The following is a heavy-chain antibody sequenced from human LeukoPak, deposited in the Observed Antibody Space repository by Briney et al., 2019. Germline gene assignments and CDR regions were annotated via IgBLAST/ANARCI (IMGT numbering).Heavy chain of an antibody. Sequence: PGGSLRLSCAASGFTFSSYSMNWVRQAPGKGLEWVSSISSSSSYIYYADSVKGRFTISRDNAKNSLYLQMNSLRAEDTAVYYCASTVVYCSSTSCSPGYFDYWGQGTLVTVSS. J-gene: IGHJ4*02. V-gene: IGHV3-21*01. CDR1: GFTFSSYS. CDR3: ASTVVYCSSTSCSPGYFDY. CDR2: ISSSSSYI. D-gene: IGHD2-2*01.